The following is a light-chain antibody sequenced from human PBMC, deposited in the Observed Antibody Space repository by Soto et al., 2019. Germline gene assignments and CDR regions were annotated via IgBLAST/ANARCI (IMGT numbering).Light chain of an antibody. V-gene: IGKV1-5*03. CDR2: KAS. J-gene: IGKJ1*01. Sequence: DIQMTQSPSSLSASVGDRVTITCRASQSIGSYFNWYQQKPGKAPKLLIYKASTLKSGVPSRFSGSGSGTEFTLTIRSLQPDDFATYYCKHYNSYSEAFGQGTKVDIK. CDR3: KHYNSYSEA. CDR1: QSIGSY.